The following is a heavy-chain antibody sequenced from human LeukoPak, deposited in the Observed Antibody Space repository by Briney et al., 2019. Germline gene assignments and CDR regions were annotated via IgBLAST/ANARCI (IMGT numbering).Heavy chain of an antibody. CDR2: IIPIFGTA. CDR1: GGTFSSYA. V-gene: IGHV1-69*06. CDR3: ARNVVVVVAATYAFDI. J-gene: IGHJ3*02. D-gene: IGHD2-15*01. Sequence: SVKVSCKASGGTFSSYAISWVRQAPGQGLEWMGGIIPIFGTANYAQKFQGRVTITADKSTSTVYMELSSLRSEDTAVYYCARNVVVVVAATYAFDIWGQGTMVTVSS.